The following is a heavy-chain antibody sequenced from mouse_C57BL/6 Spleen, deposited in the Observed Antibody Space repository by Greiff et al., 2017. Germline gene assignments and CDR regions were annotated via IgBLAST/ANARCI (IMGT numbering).Heavy chain of an antibody. Sequence: VQLQQSGPELVKPGASVKISCKASGYAFSSSWMNWVKQRPGKGLEWIGRIYPGDGDTNYNGKFKGKATLTADKSSSTAYMQLSSLTSEDSAVYFCARGKEDYAMDYWGQGTSVTVSS. CDR2: IYPGDGDT. J-gene: IGHJ4*01. CDR3: ARGKEDYAMDY. D-gene: IGHD1-3*01. CDR1: GYAFSSSW. V-gene: IGHV1-82*01.